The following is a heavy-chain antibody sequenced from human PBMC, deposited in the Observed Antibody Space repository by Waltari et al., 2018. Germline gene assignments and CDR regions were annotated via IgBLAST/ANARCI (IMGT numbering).Heavy chain of an antibody. CDR2: IYPGDSDT. D-gene: IGHD2-15*01. Sequence: EVQLVQSGAEVKKPGESLKLSCKGSGYSFTSYWIGWVRQLPGKGLEWMGIIYPGDSDTRYSPSFQGQVTISADKSISTAYLQWSSLKASDTAMYYCARSHCSGGSCYSSYFDYWGQGTLVTVSS. J-gene: IGHJ4*02. CDR3: ARSHCSGGSCYSSYFDY. CDR1: GYSFTSYW. V-gene: IGHV5-51*01.